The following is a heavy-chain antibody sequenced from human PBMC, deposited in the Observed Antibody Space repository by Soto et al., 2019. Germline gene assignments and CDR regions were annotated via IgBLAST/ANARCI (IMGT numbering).Heavy chain of an antibody. V-gene: IGHV3-9*01. CDR2: ISWNGNFT. J-gene: IGHJ4*02. CDR1: GYSFEDYS. Sequence: EVQLVESGGDMVQPGRSLKLSCVGSGYSFEDYSMHWVRQAPGKGLEWVSGISWNGNFTGYADSVKGRFTICRDNAKNSLFLQMRSLSLEDTALYYCVGGSWFYWGQGTLVTVSS. CDR3: VGGSWFY. D-gene: IGHD2-15*01.